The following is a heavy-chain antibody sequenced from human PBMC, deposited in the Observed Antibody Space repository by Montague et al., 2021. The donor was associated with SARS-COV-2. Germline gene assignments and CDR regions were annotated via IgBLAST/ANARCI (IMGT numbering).Heavy chain of an antibody. J-gene: IGHJ4*02. Sequence: SETLSLTCTVSGGSISSYYWSWIRQPPGKGLEWIGYIYYSGSTNYNPSLKSRVTISVDTSKNQFSLKLSSVTAADTAVYYCARHRRGVSGVVVLHGDFDYWGQGTLVTVSS. CDR3: ARHRRGVSGVVVLHGDFDY. CDR1: GGSISSYY. V-gene: IGHV4-59*08. D-gene: IGHD3-22*01. CDR2: IYYSGST.